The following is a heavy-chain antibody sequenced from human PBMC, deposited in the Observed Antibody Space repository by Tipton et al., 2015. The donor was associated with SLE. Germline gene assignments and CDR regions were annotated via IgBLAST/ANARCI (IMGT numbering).Heavy chain of an antibody. CDR2: IYYSGST. V-gene: IGHV4-59*08. J-gene: IGHJ5*02. CDR1: GGSISSYY. D-gene: IGHD3-3*01. CDR3: AGGGGYYDFWSGYPYNWFDP. Sequence: TLSLTCTVSGGSISSYYWSWIRQPPGKGLGWIGYIYYSGSTNYNPSLKSRVTISVDTSKNQFSLKLSSVTAADTAVYYCAGGGGYYDFWSGYPYNWFDPWGQGTLVTVSS.